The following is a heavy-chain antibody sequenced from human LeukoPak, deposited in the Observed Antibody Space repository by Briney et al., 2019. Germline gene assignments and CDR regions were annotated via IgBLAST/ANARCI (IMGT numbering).Heavy chain of an antibody. D-gene: IGHD3-10*01. Sequence: ASVKVSCKASGYTFTSYGISWVRQAPGQGLEWMGWISAYNGNTNYAQKLQGRVTMTTDTSTGTAYMELRSLRSDDTAVYYCARVMGYSMVRGVIKGFDYWGQGTLVTVSS. CDR1: GYTFTSYG. CDR3: ARVMGYSMVRGVIKGFDY. CDR2: ISAYNGNT. J-gene: IGHJ4*02. V-gene: IGHV1-18*01.